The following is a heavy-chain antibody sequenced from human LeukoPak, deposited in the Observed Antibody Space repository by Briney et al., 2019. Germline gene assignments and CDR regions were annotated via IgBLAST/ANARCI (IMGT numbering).Heavy chain of an antibody. CDR3: ARGAHYYESSGQFFDS. CDR2: INSDGRST. V-gene: IGHV3-74*01. D-gene: IGHD3-22*01. J-gene: IGHJ4*02. CDR1: RFTFSNYW. Sequence: GGSLRLSCAASRFTFSNYWMHWARHAPGKGLVWVSRINSDGRSTSYADPVKGRFTISRDNAKSSLFLQINNLRTEDTAVYYCARGAHYYESSGQFFDSWGQGTLVTVAS.